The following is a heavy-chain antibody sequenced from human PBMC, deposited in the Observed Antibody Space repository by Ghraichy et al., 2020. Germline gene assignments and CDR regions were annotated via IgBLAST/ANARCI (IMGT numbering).Heavy chain of an antibody. J-gene: IGHJ4*02. Sequence: GESLNISCAASGFTFSSYAMSWVRQAPGKGLEWVSAISGSGGSTYYADSVKGRFTISRDNSKNTLYLQMNSLRAEDTAVYYCAKESRSSSWYGPAGLWGQGTLVTVSS. CDR1: GFTFSSYA. CDR2: ISGSGGST. V-gene: IGHV3-23*01. D-gene: IGHD6-13*01. CDR3: AKESRSSSWYGPAGL.